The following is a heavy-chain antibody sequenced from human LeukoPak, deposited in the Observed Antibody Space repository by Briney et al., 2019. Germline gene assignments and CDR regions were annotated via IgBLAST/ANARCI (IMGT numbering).Heavy chain of an antibody. D-gene: IGHD3-3*01. J-gene: IGHJ5*02. CDR1: DYSISSGYF. Sequence: SETLSLTCTVSDYSISSGYFWTWIRQPPGKGLEWIGSIFHTGSSYYNPSLTSPVAISVDTSKNQFSLELSSVTAADTAVYYCARDLGLTISDNWFYPWAREPWSPSPQ. V-gene: IGHV4-38-2*02. CDR2: IFHTGSS. CDR3: ARDLGLTISDNWFYP.